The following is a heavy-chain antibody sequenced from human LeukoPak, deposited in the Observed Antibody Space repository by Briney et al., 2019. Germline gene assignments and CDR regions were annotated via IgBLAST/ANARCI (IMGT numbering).Heavy chain of an antibody. CDR1: GFTFNKYA. V-gene: IGHV3-30*02. Sequence: GGSLRLSCAASGFTFNKYAMHWVRQAPGKGLEWVAFIRSDGSTKYYADSVKGRFTISRDNSKNTLWLQMNSLRAEDTAVYYCVHTWGKAGRYYFDYWGQGTLVTVSS. CDR3: VHTWGKAGRYYFDY. J-gene: IGHJ4*02. D-gene: IGHD3-16*01. CDR2: IRSDGSTK.